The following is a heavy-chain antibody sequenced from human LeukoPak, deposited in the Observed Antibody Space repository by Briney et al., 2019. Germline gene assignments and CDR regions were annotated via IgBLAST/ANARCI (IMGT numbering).Heavy chain of an antibody. D-gene: IGHD3-22*01. V-gene: IGHV4-59*08. CDR1: GGSISSYY. CDR3: ARRMYYYDSSGYGGYWLDP. J-gene: IGHJ5*02. CDR2: IYYSGST. Sequence: SETLSLTCTVSGGSISSYYWSWIRQPPGKGLEWIGYIYYSGSTNYNPSLKSRVTISVDTSKNQFSLKLSSVTAADTAVYYCARRMYYYDSSGYGGYWLDPRGQGTLVTVSS.